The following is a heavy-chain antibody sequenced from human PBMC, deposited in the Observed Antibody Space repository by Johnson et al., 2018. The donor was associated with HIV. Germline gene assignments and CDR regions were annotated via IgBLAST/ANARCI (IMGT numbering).Heavy chain of an antibody. V-gene: IGHV3-30*04. J-gene: IGHJ3*02. Sequence: QVQLVESGGGVVQPGRSLRLSCAASGFTFSSYAMHWVRQAPAKGLEWVAVISYDGSDKYYADSVKGRFTISRDNSKNTLFLQMNSLRAEDTSVYYCAREGGGTVVLGDEGAFDIWGQGTMVTVS. CDR1: GFTFSSYA. D-gene: IGHD3-10*01. CDR2: ISYDGSDK. CDR3: AREGGGTVVLGDEGAFDI.